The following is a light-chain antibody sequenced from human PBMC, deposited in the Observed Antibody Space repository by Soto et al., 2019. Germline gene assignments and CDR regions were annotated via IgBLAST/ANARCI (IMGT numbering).Light chain of an antibody. CDR2: DAF. J-gene: IGKJ1*01. V-gene: IGKV3-11*01. Sequence: EIVLTQSTATLSLSPGARATLSCRAGQSVSSQLAWYQQKPGQAPRLLIYDAFNRATGIPARFSGSGSGTDFTLTISSLEPEDFAVDYCTQRSTWPWTSGQGTKVEIK. CDR3: TQRSTWPWT. CDR1: QSVSSQ.